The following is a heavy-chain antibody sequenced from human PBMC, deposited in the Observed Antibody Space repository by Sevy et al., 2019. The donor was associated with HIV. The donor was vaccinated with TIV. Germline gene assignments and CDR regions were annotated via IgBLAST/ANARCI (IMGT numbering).Heavy chain of an antibody. CDR2: LKSDVYGGTA. Sequence: GGSLRLSCTASGFTFGDYCMIWVRQAPGKGLEWVAFLKSDVYGGTADHAASVRGRFVISRDDSKTIAYLQMNDLKTEDTGVYYCTRWKAAQSIFDYWGQGALVTVSS. D-gene: IGHD6-13*01. CDR3: TRWKAAQSIFDY. V-gene: IGHV3-49*04. CDR1: GFTFGDYC. J-gene: IGHJ4*02.